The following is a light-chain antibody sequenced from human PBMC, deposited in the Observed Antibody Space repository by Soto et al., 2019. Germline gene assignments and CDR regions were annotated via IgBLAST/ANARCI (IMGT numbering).Light chain of an antibody. J-gene: IGKJ5*01. Sequence: GLTQSPGTLSLSPGERATLCCRASQSVSSSYLAWYQQKPGQAPRLLIYGASSRATGIPDRFSGSGSGTNFTLTISRLEPEDFAVYYCQQYGSSLLIPFCQRGRLEIK. V-gene: IGKV3-20*01. CDR3: QQYGSSLLIP. CDR1: QSVSSSY. CDR2: GAS.